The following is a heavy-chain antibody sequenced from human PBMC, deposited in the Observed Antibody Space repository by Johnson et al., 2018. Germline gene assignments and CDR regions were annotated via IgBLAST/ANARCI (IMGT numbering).Heavy chain of an antibody. Sequence: QVQLQQWGAGLLKPSETLSLTCAVYGGSFSGYYWSWIRQPPGKGLEWIGEINHSGSTNYNPSLKSRVTISVDTSKNQFSLKLSPVTAPDTAVCYCAGGEDTTMVTNHHYYYMDVWGKGTTVTVSS. CDR3: AGGEDTTMVTNHHYYYMDV. D-gene: IGHD5-18*01. V-gene: IGHV4-34*01. CDR2: INHSGST. CDR1: GGSFSGYY. J-gene: IGHJ6*03.